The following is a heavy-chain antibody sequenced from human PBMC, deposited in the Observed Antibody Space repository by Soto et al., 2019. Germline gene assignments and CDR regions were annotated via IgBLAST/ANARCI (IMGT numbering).Heavy chain of an antibody. V-gene: IGHV1-8*01. CDR3: AGPWNKQ. Sequence: QVQLVQSGAEVKKPGASVKVSCKASGYTFTSYDINWLRTATGQGLEWMGWMNPNSGNTGYAQKFQGRVTMTRDTYISTAYMELSCLRDEDAAVYFCAGPWNKQWGQGTPVTVSS. CDR1: GYTFTSYD. CDR2: MNPNSGNT. J-gene: IGHJ4*02. D-gene: IGHD1-1*01.